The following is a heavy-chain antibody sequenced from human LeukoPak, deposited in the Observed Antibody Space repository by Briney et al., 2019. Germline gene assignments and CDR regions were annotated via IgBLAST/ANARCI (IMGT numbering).Heavy chain of an antibody. CDR1: GGSLNSSSYY. CDR3: ASAHSRYCSSTSCYRTHAFDI. Sequence: SETLSLTCTVSGGSLNSSSYYWGWLRQPPGKGLEWIGSIYYSGSTYYNPSLKRRATISVDTSKNQFSLKLSSVTAADTAVYYCASAHSRYCSSTSCYRTHAFDIWGQGTMVTVSS. J-gene: IGHJ3*02. CDR2: IYYSGST. V-gene: IGHV4-39*01. D-gene: IGHD2-2*01.